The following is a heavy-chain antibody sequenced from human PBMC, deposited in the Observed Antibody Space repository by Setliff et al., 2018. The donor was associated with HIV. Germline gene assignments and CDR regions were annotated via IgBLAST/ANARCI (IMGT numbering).Heavy chain of an antibody. V-gene: IGHV4-34*01. CDR2: INHSGRT. CDR3: ARQRAGEIEELPGALPLRGVFDL. J-gene: IGHJ3*01. D-gene: IGHD1-7*01. CDR1: GGSFTNYF. Sequence: PSETLSLTCAVYGGSFTNYFWSWIRQSPGKGLEWIGEINHSGRTKYNPSLKSRVTMSVDTSKNQFSLKLKSVTAADTAVYYCARQRAGEIEELPGALPLRGVFDLWGQGTMVTVSS.